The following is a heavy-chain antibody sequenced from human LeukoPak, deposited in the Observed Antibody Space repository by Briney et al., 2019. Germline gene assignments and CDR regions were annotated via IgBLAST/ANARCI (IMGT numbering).Heavy chain of an antibody. CDR3: ARASYSSSWYGGDAFDI. CDR1: GGSISSYY. V-gene: IGHV4-59*01. J-gene: IGHJ3*02. D-gene: IGHD6-13*01. Sequence: SETLSLTCTVSGGSISSYYWSWIRQPPGKGLEGIGYIYYSGSTNYNPSLKSRVTISVDTSKNQFSLKLSSVTAADTAVYYCARASYSSSWYGGDAFDIWGQGTMVTVSS. CDR2: IYYSGST.